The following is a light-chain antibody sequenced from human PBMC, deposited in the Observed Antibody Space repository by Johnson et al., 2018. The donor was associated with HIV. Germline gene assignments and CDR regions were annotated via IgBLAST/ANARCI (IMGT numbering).Light chain of an antibody. CDR1: SSNIGDNF. CDR2: ENY. J-gene: IGLJ1*01. V-gene: IGLV1-51*02. Sequence: QSVLTQPPSVSAAPGQRVTISCSGSSSNIGDNFVSWYQQFPGAAPKLLIFENYKRPSGVPDRFSASTSGTSATLDITGLPPGDEADDYVAAWHSSLSAGGVFGTRTKVTVL. CDR3: AAWHSSLSAGGV.